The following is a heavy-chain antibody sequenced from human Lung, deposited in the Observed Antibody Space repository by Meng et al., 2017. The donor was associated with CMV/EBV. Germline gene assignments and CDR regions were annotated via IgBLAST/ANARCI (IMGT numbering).Heavy chain of an antibody. CDR1: GYSFTSYW. CDR2: IYPGDSDT. J-gene: IGHJ6*02. Sequence: ESXKISXKGSGYSFTSYWIGWVRQMPGKGLEWMGIIYPGDSDTRYSPSFQGQVTISADKSISTAYLQWCSLKASDTAMYYCARHGGSTIYYYYGMDVWGQGTTVTVSS. D-gene: IGHD2-15*01. CDR3: ARHGGSTIYYYYGMDV. V-gene: IGHV5-51*01.